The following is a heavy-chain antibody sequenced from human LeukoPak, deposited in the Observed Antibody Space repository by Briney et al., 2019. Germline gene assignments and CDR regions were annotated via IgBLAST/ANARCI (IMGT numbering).Heavy chain of an antibody. CDR2: IYYSGST. Sequence: PSETLSLTCTVSGGSISSYYWSWIRQPPGKGLEWIGYIYYSGSTNYNPSLRSRVTISVDTSKNHFSLKLSSVTAADTALYYCASAPRQGSIGGLDYWGQGTLVTVSS. J-gene: IGHJ4*02. CDR1: GGSISSYY. D-gene: IGHD3-16*01. CDR3: ASAPRQGSIGGLDY. V-gene: IGHV4-59*08.